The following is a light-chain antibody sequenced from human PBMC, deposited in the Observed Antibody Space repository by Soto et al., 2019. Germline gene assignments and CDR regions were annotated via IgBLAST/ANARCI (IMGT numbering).Light chain of an antibody. CDR3: HQHDSYPLG. CDR1: QGITNY. V-gene: IGKV1-9*01. J-gene: IGKJ4*01. CDR2: AAS. Sequence: IQLTQSPSSLSASVGDGVTIACRASQGITNYLAWYQQKPGKAPKLLITAASTLQNGVPSTFIRSGSGTDFTLTISSLQTEDFATYYCHQHDSYPLGFGGGTRVEIK.